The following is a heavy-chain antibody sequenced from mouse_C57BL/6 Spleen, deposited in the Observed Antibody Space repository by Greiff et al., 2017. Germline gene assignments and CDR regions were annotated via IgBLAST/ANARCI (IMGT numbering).Heavy chain of an antibody. CDR1: GYAFSSSW. Sequence: QVQLQQSGPELVKPGASVKISCKASGYAFSSSWMNWVKQRPGKGLEWIGRIYPGDGDTNYNGKFKGKATLTADKSSSTAYMQLSSLTSEDSAVYFCARGLANWGDYWGQGTTLTVSS. CDR3: ARGLANWGDY. J-gene: IGHJ2*01. V-gene: IGHV1-82*01. CDR2: IYPGDGDT. D-gene: IGHD4-1*01.